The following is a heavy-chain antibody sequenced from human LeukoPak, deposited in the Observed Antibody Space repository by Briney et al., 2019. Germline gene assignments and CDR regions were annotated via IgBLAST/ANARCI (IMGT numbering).Heavy chain of an antibody. CDR3: ARDPAITYYYYMDV. D-gene: IGHD3-16*01. CDR2: ISSSSSYI. J-gene: IGHJ6*03. Sequence: GGSLRLSCAASGFTFSSYSMNWVRQAPGKGLEWVSSISSSSSYIYYADSVKGRFTISRDNAKNSLYLQMNSLRAEDTAVYYCARDPAITYYYYMDVWGKGTTVTVSS. CDR1: GFTFSSYS. V-gene: IGHV3-21*01.